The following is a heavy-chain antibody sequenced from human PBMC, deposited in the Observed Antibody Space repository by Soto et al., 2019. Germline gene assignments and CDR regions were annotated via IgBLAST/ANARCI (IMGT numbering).Heavy chain of an antibody. D-gene: IGHD2-2*01. J-gene: IGHJ5*02. V-gene: IGHV4-61*01. CDR3: ARGIGGSTRPHWFDP. Sequence: SETLSLTCTVSGGSVSSGSYYWSWIRQPPGKGLEWIGYIYYSGSTNYNPSLKSRVTISVDTSKNQFPLKLSSVTAADTAVYYCARGIGGSTRPHWFDPWGQGTLVTVSS. CDR1: GGSVSSGSYY. CDR2: IYYSGST.